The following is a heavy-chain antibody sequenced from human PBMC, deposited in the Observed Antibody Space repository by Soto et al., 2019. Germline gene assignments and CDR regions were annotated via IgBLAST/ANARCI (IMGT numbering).Heavy chain of an antibody. CDR3: ARDDSPFRFGELSLSY. CDR1: GYTFRSYG. V-gene: IGHV1-18*01. Sequence: QVQLVQSGAEVKKPGASVKVSCKASGYTFRSYGISWVRQAPGQGLEWMGWISVYSGNTNYAQKCQGRVTMTTDTSTNTACMELRSMRSDDTAVYFCARDDSPFRFGELSLSYWGQGTLVTVSS. CDR2: ISVYSGNT. D-gene: IGHD3-16*02. J-gene: IGHJ4*02.